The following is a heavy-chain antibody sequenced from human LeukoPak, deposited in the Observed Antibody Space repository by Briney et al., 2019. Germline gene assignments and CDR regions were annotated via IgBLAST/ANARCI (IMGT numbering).Heavy chain of an antibody. J-gene: IGHJ4*02. CDR2: IKTKTDGGTT. CDR3: TTTTSGASYSVY. CDR1: GFTFSNAW. V-gene: IGHV3-15*01. Sequence: GGSLRLSCAASGFTFSNAWMTWVRQAPGKGLEWVGRIKTKTDGGTTDYAAPVKGKFTISSDDSKNTLFLQMNSLETEDTAVYYCTTTTSGASYSVYWGQGTLVTVSS. D-gene: IGHD1-26*01.